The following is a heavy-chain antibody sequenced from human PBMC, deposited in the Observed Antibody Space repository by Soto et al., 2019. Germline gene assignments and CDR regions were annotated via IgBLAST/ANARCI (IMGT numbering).Heavy chain of an antibody. Sequence: QVQLVESGGGVVQPGRSLRLSCAASGFTFSSYGMHWVRQAPGKGLEWVAVISNDGSNKYYADSVKGRFTISRDNSKNTLDLQKRSHRADDTAGYYCEKEWVYDSSGWSFAYWGQGTLVTVSS. J-gene: IGHJ4*02. V-gene: IGHV3-30*18. CDR1: GFTFSSYG. CDR2: ISNDGSNK. D-gene: IGHD3-22*01. CDR3: EKEWVYDSSGWSFAY.